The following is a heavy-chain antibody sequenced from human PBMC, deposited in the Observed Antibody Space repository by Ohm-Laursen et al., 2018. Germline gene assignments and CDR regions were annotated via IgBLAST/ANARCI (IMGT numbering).Heavy chain of an antibody. CDR2: TRNKANSHST. CDR1: GFSFSDYH. J-gene: IGHJ4*02. D-gene: IGHD3-22*01. Sequence: SLRLSCTASGFSFSDYHMDWVRQAPGKGLEWVGRTRNKANSHSTEYAATVKGRFIVSRDDSKNSLDLQMNSLRTEDTAVYYCARGRDYYDDDLKGHFDYWGQGTLVTVSS. V-gene: IGHV3-72*01. CDR3: ARGRDYYDDDLKGHFDY.